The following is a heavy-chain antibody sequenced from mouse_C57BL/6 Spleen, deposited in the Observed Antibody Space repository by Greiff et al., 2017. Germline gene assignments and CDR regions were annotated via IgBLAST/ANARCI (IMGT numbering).Heavy chain of an antibody. CDR3: ARDWAAWFAY. Sequence: QVQLKQSGAELARPGASVKMSCKASGYTFTSYTMHWVKQRPGQGLEWIGYINPSSGYTKYNQKFKDKATLTADKSSSTAYMQLISLTSEDSAVYNCARDWAAWFAYWGQGTLVTVSA. V-gene: IGHV1-4*01. D-gene: IGHD4-1*01. J-gene: IGHJ3*01. CDR2: INPSSGYT. CDR1: GYTFTSYT.